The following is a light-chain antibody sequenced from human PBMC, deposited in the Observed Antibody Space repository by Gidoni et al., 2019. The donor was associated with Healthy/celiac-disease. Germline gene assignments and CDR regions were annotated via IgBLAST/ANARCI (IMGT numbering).Light chain of an antibody. CDR1: QSVSSN. J-gene: IGKJ1*01. CDR2: GAS. V-gene: IGKV3-15*01. Sequence: MVLPQSPATLSLSPGERATLSCRASQSVSSNLAWYQQKPGQAPRLLIYGASTRATGIPARFSGSGSGTEFTLTISSLQSEDFAVYYCQQYNNWPRTFGQGTKVEIK. CDR3: QQYNNWPRT.